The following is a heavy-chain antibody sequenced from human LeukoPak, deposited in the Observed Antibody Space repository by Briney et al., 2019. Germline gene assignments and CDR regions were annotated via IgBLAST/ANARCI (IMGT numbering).Heavy chain of an antibody. CDR3: ARDRTAFGVVTYYGMDV. J-gene: IGHJ6*02. V-gene: IGHV3-48*03. CDR2: ISSSGSTI. Sequence: GGSLRLSCAASGFTFSSYEMNWVRQAPGKGLEWVSYISSSGSTIYYADSVKGRLTISRDNAKNSLYLQMNSLRAEDTAVYYCARDRTAFGVVTYYGMDVWGQGTTVTVSS. D-gene: IGHD3-3*01. CDR1: GFTFSSYE.